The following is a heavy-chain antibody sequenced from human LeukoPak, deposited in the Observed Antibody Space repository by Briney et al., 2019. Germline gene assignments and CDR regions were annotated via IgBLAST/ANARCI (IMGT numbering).Heavy chain of an antibody. J-gene: IGHJ6*02. D-gene: IGHD2-2*01. CDR2: IYTSGST. CDR1: GGSISSYY. CDR3: AKVPAVEGYYYYYYGMDV. V-gene: IGHV4-4*07. Sequence: SETLSLTCTVSGGSISSYYWSWIRQPAGKGLEWIGRIYTSGSTNYNPSLKSRVTMSVDTSKNQFSLKLSSVTAADTAVYYCAKVPAVEGYYYYYYGMDVWGQGTTVTVSS.